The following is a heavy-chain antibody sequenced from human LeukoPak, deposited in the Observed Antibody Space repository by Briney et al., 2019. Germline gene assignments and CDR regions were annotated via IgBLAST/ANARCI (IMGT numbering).Heavy chain of an antibody. CDR2: ISAYNGNT. Sequence: RASVKVSCKASGYTFTSYGISWVRQAPGQGLEWMGWISAYNGNTNYAQKLQGRVTMTTDTSTSTAYMELRSLRSDDTAVYYCARAAVFWSGYPLYYYYYYMDVWGKGTTVTVSS. D-gene: IGHD3-3*01. CDR1: GYTFTSYG. V-gene: IGHV1-18*01. J-gene: IGHJ6*03. CDR3: ARAAVFWSGYPLYYYYYYMDV.